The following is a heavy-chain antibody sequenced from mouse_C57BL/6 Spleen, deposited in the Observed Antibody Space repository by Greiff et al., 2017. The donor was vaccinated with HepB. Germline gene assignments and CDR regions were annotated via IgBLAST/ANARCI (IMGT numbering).Heavy chain of an antibody. Sequence: VQLQQSGPELVKPGASVKISCKASGYAFSSSWMNWVKQRPGKGLEWIGRIYPGDGDTNYKGKFKGKATLTADKSSSTAYMQLSSLTSEDSAVYFCARSGSWGYFDVWGTGTTVTVSS. J-gene: IGHJ1*03. D-gene: IGHD1-1*02. CDR2: IYPGDGDT. V-gene: IGHV1-82*01. CDR3: ARSGSWGYFDV. CDR1: GYAFSSSW.